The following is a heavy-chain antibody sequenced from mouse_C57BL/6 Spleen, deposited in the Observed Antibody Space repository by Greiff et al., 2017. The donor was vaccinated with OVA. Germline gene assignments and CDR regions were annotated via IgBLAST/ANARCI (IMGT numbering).Heavy chain of an antibody. CDR2: FYPGSGSI. V-gene: IGHV1-62-2*01. D-gene: IGHD3-2*02. CDR3: ARHEASGSGYVYWYFDV. Sequence: QVQLQQSGAELVKPGASVKLSCKASGYTFTEYTIHWVKQRSGQGLEWIGWFYPGSGSIKYNEKFKDKATLTADKSSSTVYMELSRLTSEDSAVYFCARHEASGSGYVYWYFDVWGTGTTVTVSS. J-gene: IGHJ1*03. CDR1: GYTFTEYT.